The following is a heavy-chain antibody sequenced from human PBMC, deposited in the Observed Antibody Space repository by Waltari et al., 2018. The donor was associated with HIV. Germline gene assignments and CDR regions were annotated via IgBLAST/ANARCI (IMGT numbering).Heavy chain of an antibody. D-gene: IGHD3-22*01. CDR1: GGSFIGYY. Sequence: QVQLQQWGAGLLKPSETLSLTCAVYGGSFIGYYWSWIPQPPGKGLEWIGEINHSGATNYNPSLNSRVTILVDRSKNQFSLRLSSVTAADTAVYYCARERRNYYDTSGYSFDYWGQGTLVTVSS. CDR2: INHSGAT. J-gene: IGHJ4*02. CDR3: ARERRNYYDTSGYSFDY. V-gene: IGHV4-34*01.